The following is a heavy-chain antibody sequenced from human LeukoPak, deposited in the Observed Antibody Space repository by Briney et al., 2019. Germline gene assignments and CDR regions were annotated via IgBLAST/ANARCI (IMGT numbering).Heavy chain of an antibody. CDR3: GSGSYSRGAFDI. V-gene: IGHV4-34*01. D-gene: IGHD1-26*01. CDR2: INHSGST. J-gene: IGHJ3*02. Sequence: ETLSLTCAVYGGAFSGYYWSWIRQPPGKGLGWIGEINHSGSTNYNPSLKSRVTISVDTSKNQFSLKLSSVTAADTAVYYCGSGSYSRGAFDIWGQGTMVTVSS. CDR1: GGAFSGYY.